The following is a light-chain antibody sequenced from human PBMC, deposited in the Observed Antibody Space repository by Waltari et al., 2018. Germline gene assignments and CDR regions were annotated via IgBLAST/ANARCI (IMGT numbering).Light chain of an antibody. V-gene: IGLV2-14*01. CDR1: SRDIDFDDY. J-gene: IGLJ3*02. Sequence: QSALTQPASVSGSPGQSITISCTGSSRDIDFDDYLPWYQPLPGKAPKLMIYGVTNRPSGISNRFSGSKSDNTASLTISGLQADDEADYYCSSFTGTIWVFGGGTKLTVL. CDR3: SSFTGTIWV. CDR2: GVT.